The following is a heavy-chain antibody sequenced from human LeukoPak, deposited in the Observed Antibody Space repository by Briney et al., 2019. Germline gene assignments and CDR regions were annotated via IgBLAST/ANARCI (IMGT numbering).Heavy chain of an antibody. CDR3: AKGTDYEIYYYYYYMDV. Sequence: GGSLRLSCAASGFTFSNYALSWVRQAPGKGLEWVSTIETSAGSTNYPDSVKGRFTISRDNSKNTLYPQMNSLRAEDTAVYYCAKGTDYEIYYYYYYMDVWGKGTTVTVSS. J-gene: IGHJ6*03. D-gene: IGHD4-17*01. CDR2: IETSAGST. V-gene: IGHV3-23*01. CDR1: GFTFSNYA.